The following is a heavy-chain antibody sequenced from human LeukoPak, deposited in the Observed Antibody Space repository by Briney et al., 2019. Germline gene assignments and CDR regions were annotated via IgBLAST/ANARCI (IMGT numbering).Heavy chain of an antibody. CDR1: GFTFSKYW. D-gene: IGHD3/OR15-3a*01. CDR2: IMKDGSVK. Sequence: GGSLRLSCVASGFTFSKYWMTWVRQAPGKGLEWLADIMKDGSVKDYLDSVEGRFTISRDNTKNSLFLQMNGLRAEDTAVYYCARNLDYHALDFWGQGTPVTVSS. V-gene: IGHV3-7*01. J-gene: IGHJ4*02. CDR3: ARNLDYHALDF.